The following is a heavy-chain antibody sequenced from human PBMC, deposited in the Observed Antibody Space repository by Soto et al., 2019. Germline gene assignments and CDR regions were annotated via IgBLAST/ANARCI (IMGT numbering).Heavy chain of an antibody. Sequence: GASVKVSCKASGYTFTSYGINWVRQAPGQGLEWMGWISVYNGNTNYAQKLQGRVTMTTDTSTSTAYMELRSLRSDDTAVYYCGRVGYCSSTSCYDEGWFDPWGQGTLVTVSS. V-gene: IGHV1-18*01. CDR3: GRVGYCSSTSCYDEGWFDP. J-gene: IGHJ5*02. CDR2: ISVYNGNT. D-gene: IGHD2-2*01. CDR1: GYTFTSYG.